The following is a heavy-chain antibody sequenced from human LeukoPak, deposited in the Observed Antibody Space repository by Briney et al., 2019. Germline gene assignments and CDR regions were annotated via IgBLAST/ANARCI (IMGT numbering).Heavy chain of an antibody. Sequence: ASVKVSCKASGYTFTSYDINWVRQATGQGVEWMGWMNPNSGNTGYAQKFQRRVTITRNTSISTAYMQLSSLTSEDTAVYYCARDTGSGPYYDYMDVWGKGTTVTVSS. V-gene: IGHV1-8*03. D-gene: IGHD6-19*01. CDR3: ARDTGSGPYYDYMDV. CDR2: MNPNSGNT. J-gene: IGHJ6*03. CDR1: GYTFTSYD.